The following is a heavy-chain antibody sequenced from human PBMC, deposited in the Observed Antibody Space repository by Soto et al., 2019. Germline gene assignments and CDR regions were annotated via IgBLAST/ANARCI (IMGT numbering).Heavy chain of an antibody. CDR1: GFTFSSYA. J-gene: IGHJ5*02. Sequence: GASLRLSCAASGFTFSSYAMHWVRQAPGKGLEWVAVISYDGSNKYYADSVKGRFTISRDNSKNTLYLQMNSLRAEDTAVYYCXRDPIVGATMWFSWFDPWGQGTLVTVSS. D-gene: IGHD1-26*01. CDR2: ISYDGSNK. V-gene: IGHV3-30-3*01. CDR3: XRDPIVGATMWFSWFDP.